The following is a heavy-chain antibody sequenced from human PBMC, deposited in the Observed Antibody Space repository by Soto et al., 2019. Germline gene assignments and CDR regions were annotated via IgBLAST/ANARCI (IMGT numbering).Heavy chain of an antibody. D-gene: IGHD3-10*01. J-gene: IGHJ5*02. Sequence: QVQLVQSGAEVRKPGSSVKVSCKASGGTFSTSGFNWVRQAPGQGLEWMGGIIPMFRTANYSLKYQGRVTITADKTTSTAYMELSSLRSEDTAMYYCAGGEAYVTMLPGITYKWFDPWGQGTLVTVSS. CDR3: AGGEAYVTMLPGITYKWFDP. CDR1: GGTFSTSG. V-gene: IGHV1-69*06. CDR2: IIPMFRTA.